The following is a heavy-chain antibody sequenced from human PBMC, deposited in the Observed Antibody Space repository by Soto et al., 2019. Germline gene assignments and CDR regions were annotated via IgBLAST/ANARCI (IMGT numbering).Heavy chain of an antibody. CDR1: GFSFSSYA. CDR2: ISTRGGRT. Sequence: GGSLRLSCAASGFSFSSYAMSWVRQAPPQGLEWVSSISTRGGRTYYADSVKGRFSISRDNSANAVYLQMNSLRVEDTAVYYCARDGHFDSSGHYYSFDTWGQGTRGTVSS. D-gene: IGHD3-22*01. J-gene: IGHJ4*02. V-gene: IGHV3-23*01. CDR3: ARDGHFDSSGHYYSFDT.